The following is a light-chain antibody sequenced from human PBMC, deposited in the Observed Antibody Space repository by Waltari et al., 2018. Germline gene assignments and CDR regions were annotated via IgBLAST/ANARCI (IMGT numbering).Light chain of an antibody. Sequence: QSVVTQPPSVSGAPGQRVSITCTGRSANIGEGYDGHWHQQVPGTAPKLLIYGNNNRPSGVPDRFSGSKSGTSASLAITGLQAEDEADYYCQSYDTSLSGTVVFGGGTRLTVL. CDR3: QSYDTSLSGTVV. CDR2: GNN. V-gene: IGLV1-40*01. J-gene: IGLJ2*01. CDR1: SANIGEGYD.